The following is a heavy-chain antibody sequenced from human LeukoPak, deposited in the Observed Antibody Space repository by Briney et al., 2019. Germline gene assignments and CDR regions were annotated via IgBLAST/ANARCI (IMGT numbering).Heavy chain of an antibody. V-gene: IGHV3-7*01. CDR2: IKQDESEK. CDR1: GFTFSNYW. J-gene: IGHJ4*02. CDR3: ARALDSSSSRYQAFGE. Sequence: GGSLRLSCSASGFTFSNYWMSWVRQAPGKGLEWVANIKQDESEKYYVDSVKGRFTISRDNAKSSLYLQMNSLRAEDTAVYYCARALDSSSSRYQAFGEWGQGTLATVSS. D-gene: IGHD2-2*01.